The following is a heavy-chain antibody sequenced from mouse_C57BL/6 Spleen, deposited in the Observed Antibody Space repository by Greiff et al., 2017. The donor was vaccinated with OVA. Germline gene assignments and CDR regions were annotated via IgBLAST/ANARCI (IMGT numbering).Heavy chain of an antibody. V-gene: IGHV1-72*01. CDR2: LDPYSGGT. J-gene: IGHJ2*01. Sequence: QVQLQQPGAELVKPGASVKLSCKASGYTFTSYWMHWVKQRPGRGLEWIGGLDPYSGGTKYNEKFKSKATLTVDKPSSTAYMQLSSLTSEDSAVYDCARWDTTVGCDYWGQGTTLTVSS. CDR1: GYTFTSYW. CDR3: ARWDTTVGCDY. D-gene: IGHD1-1*01.